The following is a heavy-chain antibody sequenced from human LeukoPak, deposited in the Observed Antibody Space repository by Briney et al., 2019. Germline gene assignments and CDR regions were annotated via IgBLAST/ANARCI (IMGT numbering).Heavy chain of an antibody. D-gene: IGHD2-2*01. V-gene: IGHV1-24*01. CDR1: GYTLTELS. CDR3: ATAEGYCSSTSCLYFDY. J-gene: IGHJ4*02. CDR2: FDPEDGET. Sequence: ASVKISCKVSGYTLTELSMHWVRQAPGKGLEWMGGFDPEDGETIYAQKFQGRVTMTEDTSTDTAYMELSSLRSEDTDVYYCATAEGYCSSTSCLYFDYWGQGTLVTVSS.